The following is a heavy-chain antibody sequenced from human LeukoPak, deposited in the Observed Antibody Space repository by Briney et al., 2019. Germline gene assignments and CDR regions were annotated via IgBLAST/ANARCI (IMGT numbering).Heavy chain of an antibody. CDR1: GFTFDDYA. J-gene: IGHJ4*02. D-gene: IGHD5-18*01. CDR3: AKDVDTAMPKGEYFDY. V-gene: IGHV3-30*18. CDR2: ISYDGSNK. Sequence: GRSLRLSCAASGFTFDDYAMRWVRQAPGKGLEWVAVISYDGSNKYYADSVKGRFTISRDNSKNTLYLQMNSLRDEDTAVYYCAKDVDTAMPKGEYFDYWGQGTLVTVSS.